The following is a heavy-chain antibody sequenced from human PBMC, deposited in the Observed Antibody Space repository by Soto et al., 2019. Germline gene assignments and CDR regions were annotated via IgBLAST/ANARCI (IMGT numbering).Heavy chain of an antibody. V-gene: IGHV3-30*18. CDR2: ISYDGSNK. J-gene: IGHJ6*02. Sequence: GGSLRLSCAASGFTFSSYGMHWVRQAPGKGLEWVAVISYDGSNKYYADSVKGRFTISRDNSKNTLYLQMNSLRAEDTAVYYCAKDSSGWYTYYYGMDVWGQGTTVTVSS. D-gene: IGHD6-19*01. CDR3: AKDSSGWYTYYYGMDV. CDR1: GFTFSSYG.